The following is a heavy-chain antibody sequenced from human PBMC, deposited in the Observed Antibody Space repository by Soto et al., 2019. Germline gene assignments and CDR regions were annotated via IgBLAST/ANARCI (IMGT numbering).Heavy chain of an antibody. V-gene: IGHV4-34*01. CDR3: ARVRGGTGTYYNYYYYYHMDV. CDR1: GGSFSGYY. Sequence: SETLSLTCAVYGGSFSGYYWSWIRQPPGKGLEWIGEINHSGSTNYNPSLKSRVTISVDTSKNQFSLKLSSVTAADTAVYYCARVRGGTGTYYNYYYYYHMDVWGKGTTVTVSS. CDR2: INHSGST. J-gene: IGHJ6*03. D-gene: IGHD1-1*01.